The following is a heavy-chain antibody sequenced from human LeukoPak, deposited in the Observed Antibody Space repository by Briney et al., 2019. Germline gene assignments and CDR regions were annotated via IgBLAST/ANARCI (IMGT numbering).Heavy chain of an antibody. V-gene: IGHV3-48*02. Sequence: GGSLRLSCAASGFIFSSNNMSWVRQAPGKGLEWVSYISSSGGTIYYADSVKGRFTISRDNAKNSLYLQMNSLRDEDTAVYYCARGNRGDYWGQGTLVTVSS. D-gene: IGHD2/OR15-2a*01. CDR3: ARGNRGDY. J-gene: IGHJ4*02. CDR1: GFIFSSNN. CDR2: ISSSGGTI.